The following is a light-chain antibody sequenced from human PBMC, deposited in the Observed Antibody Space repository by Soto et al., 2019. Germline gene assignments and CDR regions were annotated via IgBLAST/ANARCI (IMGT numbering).Light chain of an antibody. J-gene: IGKJ4*01. CDR3: QQVYAYPST. V-gene: IGKV1-9*01. CDR1: QDIYIY. CDR2: AAS. Sequence: IQLTQSPSSLSASVGDRVAITCRASQDIYIYLAWYQQEPGKAPKLLIHAASTLQSGVPSRFSGSGSGTAFTLIISSLQPEDFATYYCQQVYAYPSTFGGGTKVEVK.